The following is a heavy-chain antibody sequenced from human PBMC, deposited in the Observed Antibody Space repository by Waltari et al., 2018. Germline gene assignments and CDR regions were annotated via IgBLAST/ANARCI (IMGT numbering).Heavy chain of an antibody. CDR1: GFSFSNYW. CDR2: IKEDGSKE. V-gene: IGHV3-7*04. Sequence: EVQLVESGGGLVEHGGSLRLSCVASGFSFSNYWMSWVRQAPGKGLEWVADIKEDGSKEYYLGSVKGRFTISRDNAKNSVYLQMNSLRPEDTAVYYCARDWEGERPNFDYWGQGTLVTVSS. CDR3: ARDWEGERPNFDY. J-gene: IGHJ4*02. D-gene: IGHD1-26*01.